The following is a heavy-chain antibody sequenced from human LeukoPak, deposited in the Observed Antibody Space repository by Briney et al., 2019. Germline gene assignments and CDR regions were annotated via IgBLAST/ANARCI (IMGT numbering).Heavy chain of an antibody. CDR3: ARVQYYYDSSGSSYYFDY. V-gene: IGHV4-59*01. CDR1: GGSISSYY. Sequence: SETLSLTCTVSGGSISSYYWSWIRQPPGKGLEWIGYIYYSGSTNYNPSLKSRVTISVDTSKNQFSLKLSSVTAADTAVYYCARVQYYYDSSGSSYYFDYWGQGTLVTVSS. J-gene: IGHJ4*02. D-gene: IGHD3-22*01. CDR2: IYYSGST.